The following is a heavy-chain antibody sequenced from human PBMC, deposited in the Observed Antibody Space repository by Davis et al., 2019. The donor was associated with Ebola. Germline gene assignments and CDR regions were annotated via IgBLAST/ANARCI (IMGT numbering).Heavy chain of an antibody. D-gene: IGHD2-15*01. CDR2: ISGSGGST. CDR3: AKDAIVVVAATRISLPCGMDV. J-gene: IGHJ6*02. CDR1: GFTFSSYG. V-gene: IGHV3-23*01. Sequence: PGGSLRLSCAASGFTFSSYGMHWVRQAPGKGLEWVSAISGSGGSTYYADSVKGRFTISRDNSKNTLYLQMNSLRAEDTAVYYCAKDAIVVVAATRISLPCGMDVWGQGTTVTVSS.